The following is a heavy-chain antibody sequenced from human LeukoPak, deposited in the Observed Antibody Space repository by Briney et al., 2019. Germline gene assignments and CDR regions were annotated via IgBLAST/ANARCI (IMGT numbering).Heavy chain of an antibody. V-gene: IGHV4-39*01. CDR1: GGSISSSSYY. Sequence: SETLSLTCAVSGGSISSSSYYWGWIRQPPGKGLEWIGSIYYSGTTHYNPSLKSRVAISVDTSKNQFSLKVNSVTAADTAVYYCARSASGSYFRFDDWGQGTQVTVSS. D-gene: IGHD1-26*01. CDR2: IYYSGTT. J-gene: IGHJ4*02. CDR3: ARSASGSYFRFDD.